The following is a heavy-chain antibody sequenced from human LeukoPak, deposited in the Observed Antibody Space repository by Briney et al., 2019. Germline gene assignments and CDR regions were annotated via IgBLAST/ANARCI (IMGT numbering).Heavy chain of an antibody. CDR2: ISSNGTTT. V-gene: IGHV3-48*03. Sequence: VGSLRLSCAASGFSFSVYEMHWVRQAPGKGLEWISDISSNGTTTYYADSVKGRFTISRDNAKNSLYLQMNSLRAEDTAVYYCTTLTVANNFDYWGQGTLVTASS. D-gene: IGHD5-12*01. CDR1: GFSFSVYE. J-gene: IGHJ4*02. CDR3: TTLTVANNFDY.